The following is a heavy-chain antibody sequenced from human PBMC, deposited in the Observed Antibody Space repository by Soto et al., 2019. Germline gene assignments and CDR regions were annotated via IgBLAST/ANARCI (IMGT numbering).Heavy chain of an antibody. CDR3: AREGIAAADFQH. CDR1: GFTFSSYG. V-gene: IGHV3-33*01. J-gene: IGHJ1*01. Sequence: GGSLRLSCAASGFTFSSYGMHWVRQAPGKGLEWVAVIWYDGSNKYYADSVKGRFTISRDNSKNTLYLQMNSLRAEDTAVYYCAREGIAAADFQHWGQGTLVTVSS. D-gene: IGHD6-13*01. CDR2: IWYDGSNK.